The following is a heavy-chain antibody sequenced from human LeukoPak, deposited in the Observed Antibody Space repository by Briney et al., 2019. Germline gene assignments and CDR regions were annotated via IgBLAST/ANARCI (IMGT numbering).Heavy chain of an antibody. D-gene: IGHD2-2*01. CDR1: GFTFSSYG. J-gene: IGHJ6*02. CDR3: YYYYGMDV. Sequence: GGSLRLSCAASGFTFSSYGMHWVRQAPGKGLEWVAVISYDGSNKYYADSVKGRFTISRDNSEDTTVYYCAKDPYCSSTSCPPYYYYGMDVWGQGTTVTVSS. V-gene: IGHV3-30*03. CDR2: ISYDGSNK.